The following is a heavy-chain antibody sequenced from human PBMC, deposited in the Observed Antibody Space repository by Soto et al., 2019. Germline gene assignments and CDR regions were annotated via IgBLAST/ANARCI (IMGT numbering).Heavy chain of an antibody. CDR3: ESYYDDY. J-gene: IGHJ4*02. CDR1: GGSISSSSYY. CDR2: IYYSGST. V-gene: IGHV4-39*01. Sequence: PSEILSLTCTVSGGSISSSSYYWGWIRQPPGKGLEWIGSIYYSGSTYYNPSLKSRVTISVDTSKNQFSLKLSSVTAADTAVYYCESYYDDYWGQGTLVTVSS.